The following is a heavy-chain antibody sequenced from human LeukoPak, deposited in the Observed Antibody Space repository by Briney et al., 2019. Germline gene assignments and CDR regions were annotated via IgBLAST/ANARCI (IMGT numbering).Heavy chain of an antibody. CDR3: ARQTDYYDSSGYYIDAFDI. CDR1: GGSISSSSYY. V-gene: IGHV4-39*01. CDR2: IYYSGST. Sequence: PSETLSLTCTVSGGSISSSSYYWGWIRQPPGKGLEWIGSIYYSGSTYYNPSLKSRVTISVDTSKNQFSLKLSSLTAADTAVYYCARQTDYYDSSGYYIDAFDIWGQGTMVTVSS. J-gene: IGHJ3*02. D-gene: IGHD3-22*01.